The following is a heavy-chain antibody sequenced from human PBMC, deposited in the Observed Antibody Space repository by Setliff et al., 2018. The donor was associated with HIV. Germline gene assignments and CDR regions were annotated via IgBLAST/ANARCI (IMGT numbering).Heavy chain of an antibody. CDR3: ATDRTQTGINMVRGRITFGGLVGLVQSLYYFHC. D-gene: IGHD3-10*01. J-gene: IGHJ4*01. CDR2: INVYNGDT. Sequence: ASVKVSCKASGYPFTNFGVSWVRQAPGQGLEWMAWINVYNGDTNFALKFQGRVTMTKDTSTGTAYMELSSLRSDDTAVYYCATDRTQTGINMVRGRITFGGLVGLVQSLYYFHCWGHGTLVTVSS. V-gene: IGHV1-18*01. CDR1: GYPFTNFG.